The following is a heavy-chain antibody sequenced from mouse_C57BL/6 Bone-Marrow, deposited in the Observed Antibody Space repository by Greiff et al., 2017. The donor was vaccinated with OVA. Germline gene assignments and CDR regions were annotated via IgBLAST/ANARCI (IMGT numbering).Heavy chain of an antibody. J-gene: IGHJ3*01. V-gene: IGHV1-74*01. CDR1: GYTFTSYW. CDR2: IYPSDSDT. D-gene: IGHD2-2*01. Sequence: VQLQQPGADLVKPGASVKVSCKASGYTFTSYWMHWVKQRPGQGLEWIGRIYPSDSDTNYNQKFTGKATLTVDKSSSTAYMQLSSLTSENTAVYDCAKSAMVTTGGLAYWGKGTLVTVSA. CDR3: AKSAMVTTGGLAY.